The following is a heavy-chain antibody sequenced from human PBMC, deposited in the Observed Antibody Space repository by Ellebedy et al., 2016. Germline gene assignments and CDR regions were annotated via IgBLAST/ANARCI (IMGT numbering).Heavy chain of an antibody. Sequence: GESLKISXAASGFTFSSYAMSWVRQAPGKGLEWVSAISGSGGSPYYADSVKGRFTISRDNSKNTLYLQMNSLRAEDTAVYYCAKDVVAGAYYYYGMDVWGQGTTVTVSS. CDR2: ISGSGGSP. D-gene: IGHD2-15*01. J-gene: IGHJ6*02. CDR3: AKDVVAGAYYYYGMDV. V-gene: IGHV3-23*01. CDR1: GFTFSSYA.